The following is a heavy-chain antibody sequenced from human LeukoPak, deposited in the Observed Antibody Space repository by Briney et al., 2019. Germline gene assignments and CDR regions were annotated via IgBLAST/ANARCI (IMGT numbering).Heavy chain of an antibody. CDR2: INPNSGDT. D-gene: IGHD2-8*01. V-gene: IGHV1-2*02. CDR3: ARDYHREGYCSSGICYQTALKYFDY. CDR1: GYTFTDYY. Sequence: ASVKVSCKASGYTFTDYYMHWVRQSPELGLEWMGWINPNSGDTNYAQKFQGRVTMTRDTSISTVYMELSSLRSDDTAVFYCARDYHREGYCSSGICYQTALKYFDYWGQGTLVTVSS. J-gene: IGHJ4*02.